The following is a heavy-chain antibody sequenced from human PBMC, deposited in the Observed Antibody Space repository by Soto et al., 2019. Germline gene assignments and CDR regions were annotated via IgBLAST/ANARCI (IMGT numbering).Heavy chain of an antibody. CDR1: GFTFSSYS. D-gene: IGHD3-22*01. V-gene: IGHV3-21*01. Sequence: GGSLRLSCAASGFTFSSYSMNWVRQAPGKGLEWVSSISSSSSYIYYAGSVKGRFTISRDNAKNSLYLQMNSLRAEDTAVYYCARVHARSRITMIVDFFDIWGQGTMVTVSS. CDR3: ARVHARSRITMIVDFFDI. J-gene: IGHJ3*02. CDR2: ISSSSSYI.